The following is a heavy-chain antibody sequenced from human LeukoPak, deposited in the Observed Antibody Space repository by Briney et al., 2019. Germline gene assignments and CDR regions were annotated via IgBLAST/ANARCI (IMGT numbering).Heavy chain of an antibody. D-gene: IGHD1-14*01. V-gene: IGHV3-23*01. CDR1: TFTFNSYA. Sequence: TGGSLRLSCAASTFTFNSYAMSWVRQAPGRGLEWVSTISGSGDTTYYADSVKGRFTISRDNSKSTLFLQMNSLRAEDTAIYYCAKRTGRHCFDYWGQGTLVTVSS. CDR3: AKRTGRHCFDY. J-gene: IGHJ4*02. CDR2: ISGSGDTT.